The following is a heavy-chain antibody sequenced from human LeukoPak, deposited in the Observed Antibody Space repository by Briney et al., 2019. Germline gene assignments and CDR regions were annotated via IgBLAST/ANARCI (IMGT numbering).Heavy chain of an antibody. CDR1: GGSISSGGYS. Sequence: PSQTLSLTCAVSGGSISSGGYSWNWIRQPPRKGLEWIGYIYNSGSTSYNPSLKSRVSLSVDTSKNLFSLTLNSMTAADTAVYYCARGWGPAYCGGDCHRHFDYWGQGTLVTVSS. CDR2: IYNSGST. V-gene: IGHV4-30-4*07. J-gene: IGHJ4*02. CDR3: ARGWGPAYCGGDCHRHFDY. D-gene: IGHD2-21*02.